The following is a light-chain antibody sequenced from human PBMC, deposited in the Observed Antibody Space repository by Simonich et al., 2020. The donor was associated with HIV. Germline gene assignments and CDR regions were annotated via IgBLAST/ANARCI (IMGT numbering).Light chain of an antibody. CDR1: QSITTY. J-gene: IGKJ5*01. V-gene: IGKV1-39*01. CDR2: AAS. CDR3: QQSYSTPRT. Sequence: DIQMTQSPSSLSASVGDRVTITCRASQSITTYLNWYQQKPGKAPKLLISAASSLQSWVPSRFSGSGSGTDFTLTISSLQPEDFATYYCQQSYSTPRTFGQGTRLDIK.